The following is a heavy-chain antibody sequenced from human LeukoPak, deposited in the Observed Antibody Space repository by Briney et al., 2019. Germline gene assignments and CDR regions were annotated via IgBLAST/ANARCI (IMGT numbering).Heavy chain of an antibody. CDR1: GGSISNYY. V-gene: IGHV4-59*12. D-gene: IGHD4-17*01. CDR2: IYYSGTT. Sequence: SETLSLTCTVSGGSISNYYWSWIRQPPGKGLEWIGYIYYSGTTNYNPSLKSRVTISVDTSKNQFSLKLNSVTAADTAVYYCARLAAFMTTVTNDYWGQGTLVTVSS. CDR3: ARLAAFMTTVTNDY. J-gene: IGHJ4*02.